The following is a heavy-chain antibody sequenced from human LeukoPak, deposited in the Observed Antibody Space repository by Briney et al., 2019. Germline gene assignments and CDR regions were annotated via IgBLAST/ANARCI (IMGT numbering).Heavy chain of an antibody. D-gene: IGHD4-11*01. CDR1: GDSISSDY. Sequence: PSETLSLTCTVSGDSISSDYWSWIRQSPGKGLEWIGYIYYSGSTYYNPSLKSRVTISVDTSKNQFSLKLTSVTAADTAVYYCARGFYSPHHWGQGTLVTVPS. CDR2: IYYSGST. V-gene: IGHV4-59*01. CDR3: ARGFYSPHH. J-gene: IGHJ5*02.